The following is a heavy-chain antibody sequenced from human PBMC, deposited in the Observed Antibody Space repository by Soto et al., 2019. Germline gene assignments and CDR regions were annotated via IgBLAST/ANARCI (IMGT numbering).Heavy chain of an antibody. CDR2: IYPGDSDT. Sequence: GESLKISCKSSGYSVTNYWIGWVRQMPGKGPEWMGIIYPGDSDTRYSPSFQGQVTISADKSIATAYLQWSSLKASDTAIYWCARMGVRYCSKGTCYFDNWGQGSLVTVSS. CDR1: GYSVTNYW. J-gene: IGHJ4*02. V-gene: IGHV5-51*01. CDR3: ARMGVRYCSKGTCYFDN. D-gene: IGHD2-2*01.